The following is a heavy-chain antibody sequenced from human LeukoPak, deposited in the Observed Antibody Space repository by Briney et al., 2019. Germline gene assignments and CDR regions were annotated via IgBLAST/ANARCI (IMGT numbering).Heavy chain of an antibody. D-gene: IGHD1-26*01. Sequence: PGGTLRLSCVASGFTFSSYDMSWVRQAPGKGLEWVSVISGSGENTYYADSVKGRFTISRDNSKNTVDLHMDSLRAEDTAVYYCATSGSYSPDYYYYMDVWGKGTTVTISS. J-gene: IGHJ6*03. CDR1: GFTFSSYD. CDR2: ISGSGENT. V-gene: IGHV3-23*01. CDR3: ATSGSYSPDYYYYMDV.